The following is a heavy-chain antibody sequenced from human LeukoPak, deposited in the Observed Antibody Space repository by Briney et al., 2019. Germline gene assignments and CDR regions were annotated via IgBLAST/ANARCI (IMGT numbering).Heavy chain of an antibody. CDR3: TRDYSGPDY. CDR2: IRSKAYGGTT. V-gene: IGHV3-49*04. D-gene: IGHD3-10*01. Sequence: GGSLRLSCSASGFTFSSYAKHWVRQAPGKGLEWVGFIRSKAYGGTTEYAASVKGRFSISRDDSKSIAYLQMNSLKTEDTAVYYCTRDYSGPDYWGQGTLVTVSS. J-gene: IGHJ4*02. CDR1: GFTFSSYA.